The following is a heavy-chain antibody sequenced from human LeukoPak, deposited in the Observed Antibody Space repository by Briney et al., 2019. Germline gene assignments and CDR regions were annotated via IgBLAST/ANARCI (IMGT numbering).Heavy chain of an antibody. Sequence: PSETLSLTCTVSGVSISSSSYYWGWIRQPPGKGLEWIGSIYYSGSTYYNPSLKSRVTISVDTSKNQFSLKLSSVTAADTAVYYCARHLDGAAADYWGQGTLVTVSS. CDR1: GVSISSSSYY. V-gene: IGHV4-39*01. CDR3: ARHLDGAAADY. J-gene: IGHJ4*02. CDR2: IYYSGST. D-gene: IGHD6-13*01.